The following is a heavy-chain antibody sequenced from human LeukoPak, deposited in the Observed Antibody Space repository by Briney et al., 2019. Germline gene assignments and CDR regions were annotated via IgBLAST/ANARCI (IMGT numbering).Heavy chain of an antibody. V-gene: IGHV3-48*03. D-gene: IGHD3-3*01. J-gene: IGHJ4*02. CDR2: ISDSGRTT. CDR3: ASWAGNTQSDSWSGPFDY. Sequence: SGGSLRLSCAVSGLTFSNFKMNWVRQPPGKGLEWVSYISDSGRTTFYADSVKGRFTISRDNAKSSLYLQMSSLTVEDTAVYYCASWAGNTQSDSWSGPFDYWGQGTLVTVSS. CDR1: GLTFSNFK.